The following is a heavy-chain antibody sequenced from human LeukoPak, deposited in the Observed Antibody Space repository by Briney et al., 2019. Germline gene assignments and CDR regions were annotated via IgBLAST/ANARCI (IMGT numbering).Heavy chain of an antibody. D-gene: IGHD2-2*01. V-gene: IGHV4-4*07. CDR2: IYTSGST. CDR3: ARNGQLLSDNNWFDP. CDR1: DGSISYFY. Sequence: SSETLSLTCTVSDGSISYFYWSWIRQPPGKGLEWIGRIYTSGSTNYNPSLKSRVTISVDTSNNRFSLKLRSVTAADTAVYYCARNGQLLSDNNWFDPWGQGTLVTVSS. J-gene: IGHJ5*02.